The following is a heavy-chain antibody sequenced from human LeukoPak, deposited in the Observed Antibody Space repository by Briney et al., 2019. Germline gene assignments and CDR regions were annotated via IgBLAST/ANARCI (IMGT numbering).Heavy chain of an antibody. V-gene: IGHV3-53*01. CDR2: IYTGGST. CDR3: ARGPGTLNYYDSSIIDY. Sequence: GGSLRLSCAASGFTVSSNYMSWVRQAPGKGLEWVSVIYTGGSTYYADSVKGRFTISRDNSKNTLYLQMNSLRAEDTAVYYCARGPGTLNYYDSSIIDYWGQGTLVTVSS. D-gene: IGHD3-22*01. J-gene: IGHJ4*02. CDR1: GFTVSSNY.